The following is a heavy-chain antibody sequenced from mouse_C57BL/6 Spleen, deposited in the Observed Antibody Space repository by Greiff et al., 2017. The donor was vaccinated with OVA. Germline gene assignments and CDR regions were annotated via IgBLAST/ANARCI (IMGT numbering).Heavy chain of an antibody. Sequence: EVQVVESGGGLVQPGGSMKLSCVASGFTFSNYWMNWVRQSPEKGLEWVAQIRLKSDNYATHYAESVKGRFTISRDDSKSSVYLQMNNLRAEDTGIYYCTGFNWDVGFDYWGQGTTLTVSS. CDR2: IRLKSDNYAT. CDR1: GFTFSNYW. J-gene: IGHJ2*01. CDR3: TGFNWDVGFDY. D-gene: IGHD4-1*01. V-gene: IGHV6-3*01.